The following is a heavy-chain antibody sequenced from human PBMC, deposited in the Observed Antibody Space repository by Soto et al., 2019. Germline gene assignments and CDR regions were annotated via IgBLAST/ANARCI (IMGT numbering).Heavy chain of an antibody. CDR2: ISYDGSNK. Sequence: GGSLRLSCAASGFTFRSYAMHWVRQAPGKGLEWVAVISYDGSNKYYADSVKGRFTISRDNSKNTLYLQMNSLRAEDTAVYCCATSWGSSSWYPPFDYWGQGTLVTVSS. CDR1: GFTFRSYA. V-gene: IGHV3-30-3*01. J-gene: IGHJ4*02. CDR3: ATSWGSSSWYPPFDY. D-gene: IGHD6-13*01.